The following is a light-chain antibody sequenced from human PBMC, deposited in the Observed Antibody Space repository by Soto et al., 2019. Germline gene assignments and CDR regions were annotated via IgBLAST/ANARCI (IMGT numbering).Light chain of an antibody. CDR3: CSYVGGYTFVV. J-gene: IGLJ3*02. Sequence: QSALTQPRSVSGSPGQSVTISCTGTSRDVGRSNSVSWYQHYPGKAPKLIIYDVTQRPPGVPDRFYGSKSGNTASLTISGLQAEDDDDYHCCSYVGGYTFVVFGGGTKLTVL. CDR2: DVT. V-gene: IGLV2-11*01. CDR1: SRDVGRSNS.